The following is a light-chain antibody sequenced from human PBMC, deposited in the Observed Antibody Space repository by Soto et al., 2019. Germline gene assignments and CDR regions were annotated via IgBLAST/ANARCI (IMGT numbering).Light chain of an antibody. J-gene: IGKJ4*01. CDR1: QSVSSSY. Sequence: EIVLTQSPGTLSLSPGERATLYCRASQSVSSSYLAWYQQKPGQAPRLLIYGASSRATGIPDRFSGSGSGTDFTLTISRLEPEDFAVYYCQQYGSSPWLTFGGGTKVEIK. CDR3: QQYGSSPWLT. V-gene: IGKV3-20*01. CDR2: GAS.